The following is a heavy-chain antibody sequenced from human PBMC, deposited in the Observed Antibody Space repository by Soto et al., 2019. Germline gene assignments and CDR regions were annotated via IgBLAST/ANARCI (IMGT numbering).Heavy chain of an antibody. CDR2: ISPYNGNA. CDR3: ASAISLIMAAPAD. CDR1: GYTFSNYA. V-gene: IGHV1-18*04. Sequence: GASVKVSCKTSGYTFSNYAISGVRQAPGQGLEWMGWISPYNGNANYTEKFQGRVSMTTDTSTTPAYTELTSLTSDDTAIYYCASAISLIMAAPADWGQGTLVTVSS. J-gene: IGHJ4*02. D-gene: IGHD2-8*01.